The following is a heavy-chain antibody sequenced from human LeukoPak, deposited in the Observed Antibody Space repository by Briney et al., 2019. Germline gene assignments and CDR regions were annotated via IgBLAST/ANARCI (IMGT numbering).Heavy chain of an antibody. D-gene: IGHD2/OR15-2a*01. V-gene: IGHV4-59*01. CDR3: ARGSTRPDY. J-gene: IGHJ4*02. CDR2: VHNSVST. CDR1: GAAISSSY. Sequence: SETLSLTCTVSGAAISSSYWSWIPHPPGKRLEWIGYVHNSVSTNYNPSLKSRVTISVDTSKNQFSLKLSSVTVADTAVYYCARGSTRPDYWGQGTLVTVSS.